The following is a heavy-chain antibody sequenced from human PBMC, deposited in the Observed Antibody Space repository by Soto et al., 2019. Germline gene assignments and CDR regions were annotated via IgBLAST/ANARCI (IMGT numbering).Heavy chain of an antibody. J-gene: IGHJ5*02. V-gene: IGHV3-74*01. Sequence: EVQLVESGGGLVQPGGSLRLSCAASGFTFSSYWMHWVRKAPGKWLVWVSRITSAGSSTRYADSVKGRFTISRDNAKNTLYLQMNSLRAEDTAVYYCARDRGDWFDPWGQGTLVTVSS. D-gene: IGHD1-26*01. CDR3: ARDRGDWFDP. CDR1: GFTFSSYW. CDR2: ITSAGSST.